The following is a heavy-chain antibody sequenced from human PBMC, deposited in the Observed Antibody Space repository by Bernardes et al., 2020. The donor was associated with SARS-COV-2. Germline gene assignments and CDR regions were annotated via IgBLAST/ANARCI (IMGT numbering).Heavy chain of an antibody. J-gene: IGHJ4*02. D-gene: IGHD3-22*01. CDR1: GYSFSAHY. CDR3: ASVTYSSGSDFDY. V-gene: IGHV1-2*02. Sequence: ASVKVSCKASGYSFSAHYIHWVRQAPGQGLEWMGWMSPISGGTTYAQKFRGRVTMTRDTSISTAYMELNSLNSDDTAVYFCASVTYSSGSDFDYWGQGTLVIVSS. CDR2: MSPISGGT.